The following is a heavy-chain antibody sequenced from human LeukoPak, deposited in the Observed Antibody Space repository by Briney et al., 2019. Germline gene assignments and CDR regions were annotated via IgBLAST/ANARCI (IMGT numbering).Heavy chain of an antibody. CDR3: ARDLCSGGSCGAFDI. J-gene: IGHJ3*02. CDR2: IYYSGST. Sequence: SETLSLTCTVSGGSISSYYWSWIRQPPGKGLEWIGYIYYSGSTNYNPSLKSRVTISVDTSKNQFSLKLSSVTAADTAVYYCARDLCSGGSCGAFDIWGQGTMVTVSS. V-gene: IGHV4-59*01. CDR1: GGSISSYY. D-gene: IGHD2-15*01.